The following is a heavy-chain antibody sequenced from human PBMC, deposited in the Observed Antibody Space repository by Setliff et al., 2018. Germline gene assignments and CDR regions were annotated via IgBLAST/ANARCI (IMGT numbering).Heavy chain of an antibody. J-gene: IGHJ3*02. CDR1: GYTFTSYA. V-gene: IGHV1-3*01. CDR2: INAGNGNT. D-gene: IGHD5-18*01. Sequence: ASVKVSCKASGYTFTSYAMHWVRQAPGQRLEWMGWINAGNGNTGYAQKFQGRVTMTRNTSISTAYMELSSLRPEDTAVYYCARVRVGYAFDIWGQGTMVTVSS. CDR3: ARVRVGYAFDI.